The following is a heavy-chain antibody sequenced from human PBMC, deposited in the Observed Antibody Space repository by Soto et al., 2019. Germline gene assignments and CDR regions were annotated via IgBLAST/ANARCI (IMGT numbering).Heavy chain of an antibody. J-gene: IGHJ4*02. CDR1: GFTFSSYA. V-gene: IGHV3-23*01. Sequence: GGSLRLSCAASGFTFSSYAMSWVRQAPGKGLEWVSAISGSGGSTYYADSVKGRFTISRDNSKNTLYLQMNSLRAEDTAVYYCAKSGAEFLEWLLYYFDYWGQGTLVTVSS. CDR3: AKSGAEFLEWLLYYFDY. CDR2: ISGSGGST. D-gene: IGHD3-3*01.